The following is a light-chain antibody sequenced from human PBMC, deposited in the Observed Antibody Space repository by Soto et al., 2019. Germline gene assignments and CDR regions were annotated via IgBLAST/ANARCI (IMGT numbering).Light chain of an antibody. CDR2: DDS. Sequence: DLQMTQFPSTLSASVGDTVAITCRASQSVGGYLAWYQQRPGEAPRLLVYDDSTLQGGVPSRFSGSGSGTEFTLTISSLQPDDFATYYCQQYYSYSPWTFGQGTKVEIK. CDR1: QSVGGY. CDR3: QQYYSYSPWT. J-gene: IGKJ1*01. V-gene: IGKV1-5*01.